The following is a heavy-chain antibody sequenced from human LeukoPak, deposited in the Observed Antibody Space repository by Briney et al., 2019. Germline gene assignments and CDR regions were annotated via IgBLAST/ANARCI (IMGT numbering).Heavy chain of an antibody. J-gene: IGHJ4*02. CDR2: IYYSGST. D-gene: IGHD2-21*02. V-gene: IGHV4-59*01. Sequence: PSETLSLTCTVSGGSMSSNYWSWIRQPPGKGLEWIGYIYYSGSTNYNPSLKSRVSISVDASKNQFSLKLSSVTAADTAVYYCARGNVVVTAIPFDYWGQGTLVIVSS. CDR1: GGSMSSNY. CDR3: ARGNVVVTAIPFDY.